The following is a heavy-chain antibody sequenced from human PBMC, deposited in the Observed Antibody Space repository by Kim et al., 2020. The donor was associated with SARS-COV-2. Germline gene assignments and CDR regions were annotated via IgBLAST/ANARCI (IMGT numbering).Heavy chain of an antibody. J-gene: IGHJ5*02. CDR2: IYYSGST. CDR3: ARHGWQQLHNWFDP. CDR1: GGSISSYY. D-gene: IGHD6-13*01. Sequence: SETLSLTCTVSGGSISSYYWSWIRQPPGKGLEWIGYIYYSGSTNYNPSLKSRVTISVDTSKNQFSLKLSSVTAADTAVYYCARHGWQQLHNWFDPWGQGTLVTVSS. V-gene: IGHV4-59*08.